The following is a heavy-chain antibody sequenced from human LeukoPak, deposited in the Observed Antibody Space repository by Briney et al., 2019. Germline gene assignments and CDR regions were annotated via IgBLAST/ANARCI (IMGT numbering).Heavy chain of an antibody. V-gene: IGHV3-53*01. CDR1: GFTVSSNY. J-gene: IGHJ4*02. Sequence: GGSLRLSCAASGFTVSSNYMSWVHQAPGKGLEWVSVIYSGGSTYYADSVKGRFTISRDNSNDTLYLQMSSLRAEDTAIYYCAKATRGAYSSAWSGASSDYWGQGTPVTVSS. CDR3: AKATRGAYSSAWSGASSDY. D-gene: IGHD6-19*01. CDR2: IYSGGST.